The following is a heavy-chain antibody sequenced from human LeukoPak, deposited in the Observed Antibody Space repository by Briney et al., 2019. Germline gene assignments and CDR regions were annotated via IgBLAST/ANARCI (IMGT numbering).Heavy chain of an antibody. D-gene: IGHD4-17*01. CDR3: AREIFDYASAY. V-gene: IGHV1-2*02. Sequence: GASVRVSCKASGYPFTGYYIHWMRQAPGQGLEWMGWINPNSGGTNYAQKFQGRVTMTSDTSITTAYMDLSRLTSDDTAVYYCAREIFDYASAYWGQGTLVTVSS. CDR1: GYPFTGYY. J-gene: IGHJ4*02. CDR2: INPNSGGT.